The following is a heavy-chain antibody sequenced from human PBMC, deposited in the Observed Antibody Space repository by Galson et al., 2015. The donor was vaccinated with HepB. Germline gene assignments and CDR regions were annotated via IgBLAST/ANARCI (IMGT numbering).Heavy chain of an antibody. CDR2: INPGDSDA. V-gene: IGHV5-51*03. J-gene: IGHJ4*02. D-gene: IGHD5-18*01. Sequence: QSGAEVTKPGESLQISCQGHGSSFTSYWIVWVRQMPGKGLEWMGMINPGDSDARYSPSFQGQVTISVDKYISTAYLQWSSLRASDTAIYYCARRIGSGSGYTYAYGYGYFDYWSQGTLVTVSS. CDR1: GSSFTSYW. CDR3: ARRIGSGSGYTYAYGYGYFDY.